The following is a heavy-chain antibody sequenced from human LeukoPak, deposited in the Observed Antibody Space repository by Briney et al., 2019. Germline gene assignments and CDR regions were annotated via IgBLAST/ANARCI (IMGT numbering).Heavy chain of an antibody. J-gene: IGHJ4*02. CDR1: GGSISSYY. D-gene: IGHD5-18*01. CDR2: IYTSGST. V-gene: IGHV4-4*07. CDR3: ARGSGYTYGYPFDY. Sequence: SETLSLTRTVSGGSISSYYWSWLRQPAGKGLEWIGRIYTSGSTNYNPSLKSRVTMSVDTSKNQFSLKLSSVTAADTAVYYCARGSGYTYGYPFDYWGQGTLVTVSS.